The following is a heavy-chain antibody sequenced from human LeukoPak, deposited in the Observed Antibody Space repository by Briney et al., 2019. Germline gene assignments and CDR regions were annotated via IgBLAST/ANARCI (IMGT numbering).Heavy chain of an antibody. Sequence: SETLSLTCTVSGGSISSSSYYWGWIRQPPGKGLEWIGSIYYSGSTYYNPSLKSRVTISVDTSKNQFSLKLSSVTAADTAVYYCARSPRYITMIVVVIPPPDYWGQGTLVTVSS. CDR2: IYYSGST. V-gene: IGHV4-39*07. CDR1: GGSISSSSYY. D-gene: IGHD3-22*01. J-gene: IGHJ4*02. CDR3: ARSPRYITMIVVVIPPPDY.